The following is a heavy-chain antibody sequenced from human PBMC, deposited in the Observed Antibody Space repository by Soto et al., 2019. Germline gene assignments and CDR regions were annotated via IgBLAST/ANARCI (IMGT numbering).Heavy chain of an antibody. Sequence: QVQLVQSGAEVKKPGASVKVSCKASGYTFTSYGISWVRQAPGQGLEWMGWISAYNGNTNYAQKLQGRVTMTTETSTSTAYMELRGLRSDDTAVYYCARVAWGGSGWGRHFDFWGQGTLVTVSS. D-gene: IGHD6-19*01. CDR1: GYTFTSYG. CDR3: ARVAWGGSGWGRHFDF. V-gene: IGHV1-18*01. CDR2: ISAYNGNT. J-gene: IGHJ4*02.